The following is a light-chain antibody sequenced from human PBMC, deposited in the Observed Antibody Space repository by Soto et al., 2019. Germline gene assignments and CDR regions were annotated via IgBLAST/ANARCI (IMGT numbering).Light chain of an antibody. Sequence: DIQMTQSPSSLSASVGDRVTITCRASQSINKYINWYQQKPGKAPNLLINGASSLQSGVPSRFSGSGSGTDFTLTISNLQPEDFATYYCQQTYSTPITFGAGTKVDIK. CDR2: GAS. J-gene: IGKJ3*01. V-gene: IGKV1-39*01. CDR1: QSINKY. CDR3: QQTYSTPIT.